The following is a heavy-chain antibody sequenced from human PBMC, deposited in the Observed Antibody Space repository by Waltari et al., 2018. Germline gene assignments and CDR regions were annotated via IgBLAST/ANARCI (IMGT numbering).Heavy chain of an antibody. D-gene: IGHD5-12*01. CDR3: ARWRGEGSNYIYYFYGLDV. Sequence: QVHLQQWGAGLLKPSETLSLPCAIQGASLSGYYLSWIRQSPGKGLEWIGEINHGGVTNYSPSLRSRVTISMEKSKNQFSLRLTSVTAADTAVYYCARWRGEGSNYIYYFYGLDVWGQGTTVAVSS. J-gene: IGHJ6*02. V-gene: IGHV4-34*02. CDR1: GASLSGYY. CDR2: INHGGVT.